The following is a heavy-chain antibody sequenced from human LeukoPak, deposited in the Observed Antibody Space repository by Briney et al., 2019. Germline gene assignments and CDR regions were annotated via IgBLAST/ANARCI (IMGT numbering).Heavy chain of an antibody. D-gene: IGHD1-26*01. CDR2: ISYDGSNK. CDR3: ARVPRVGATSYFDY. V-gene: IGHV3-30*03. J-gene: IGHJ4*02. Sequence: PGGSLRLSCAASAFTFSSYGMHWVRQVPGKGLEWVAVISYDGSNKYYADSVKGRFTISRDNSKNTLYLQMNSLRAEDTAVYYCARVPRVGATSYFDYWGQGTLVTVSS. CDR1: AFTFSSYG.